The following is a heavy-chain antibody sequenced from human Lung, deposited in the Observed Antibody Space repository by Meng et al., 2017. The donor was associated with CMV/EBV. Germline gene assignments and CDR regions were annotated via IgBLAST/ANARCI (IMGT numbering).Heavy chain of an antibody. CDR2: IPHRGSS. D-gene: IGHD3-10*01. V-gene: IGHV4-4*02. Sequence: QVQLRESGPTRVNPAETLSLTGAVSGDSITNHNWWAWVRQPPGKGLEWIGEIPHRGSSAYNPSLKSRVSMSIDKSKNQLSLKLTSVTAADTAVYHCLRRSGGSVWGQGTLVTVSS. CDR1: GDSITNHNW. J-gene: IGHJ1*01. CDR3: LRRSGGSV.